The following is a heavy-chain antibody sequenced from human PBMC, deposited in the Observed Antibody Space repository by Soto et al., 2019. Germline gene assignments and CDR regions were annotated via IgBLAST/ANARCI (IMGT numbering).Heavy chain of an antibody. CDR1: GFTFSSYA. D-gene: IGHD1-26*01. CDR3: ARAVSYSVGARLDY. V-gene: IGHV3-23*01. CDR2: ISGSGGST. J-gene: IGHJ4*02. Sequence: PGGSLRLSCAASGFTFSSYAMSWVRQAPGKGLEWVSAISGSGGSTYYADSVKGRFTISRDNSKNTLYLQMNSLRAEDTAVYYCARAVSYSVGARLDYWGQGTLVTVSS.